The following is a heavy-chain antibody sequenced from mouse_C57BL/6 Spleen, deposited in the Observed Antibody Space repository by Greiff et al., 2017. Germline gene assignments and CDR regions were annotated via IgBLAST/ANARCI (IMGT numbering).Heavy chain of an antibody. CDR2: IDPENGDT. CDR3: TTGDYDPPFDY. Sequence: EVQLQQSGAELVRPGASVKLSCTASGFNIQDDYMHWVKQRPEQGLEWIGWIDPENGDTEYASKFQGKATITADTSSNTAYLQLSSLTSEDTAVYYCTTGDYDPPFDYWGQGTTLTVSS. J-gene: IGHJ2*01. V-gene: IGHV14-4*01. CDR1: GFNIQDDY. D-gene: IGHD2-4*01.